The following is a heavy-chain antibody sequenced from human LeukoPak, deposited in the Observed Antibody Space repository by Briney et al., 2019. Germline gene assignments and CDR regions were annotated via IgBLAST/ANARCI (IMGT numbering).Heavy chain of an antibody. V-gene: IGHV3-48*03. Sequence: GGSLRLSCAASGFTFSSYEMNWVRQAPGKGLEWVSYISSSGSTIYYADSVKSRFTISRDNSKNTLYLQMNSLRAEDTAVYYCARIVNSGYDYDAFDMWGQGTMVTVSS. CDR2: ISSSGSTI. CDR3: ARIVNSGYDYDAFDM. D-gene: IGHD5-12*01. CDR1: GFTFSSYE. J-gene: IGHJ3*02.